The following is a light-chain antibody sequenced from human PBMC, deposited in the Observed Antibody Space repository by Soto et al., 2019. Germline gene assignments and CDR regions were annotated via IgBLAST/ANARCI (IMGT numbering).Light chain of an antibody. CDR2: DAS. J-gene: IGKJ5*01. Sequence: EIVLTQTPATLSLSPGERATLSCRASQSVSTYLAWYQQKPGQAPRLLIYDASKRATGIPARFSGSGSGADFTLTISSLQPEDFAVYYCQQRSNWPITFGQGTLLEIK. V-gene: IGKV3-11*01. CDR3: QQRSNWPIT. CDR1: QSVSTY.